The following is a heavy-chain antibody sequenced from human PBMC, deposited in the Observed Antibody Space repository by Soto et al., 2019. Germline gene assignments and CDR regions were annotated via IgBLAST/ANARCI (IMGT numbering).Heavy chain of an antibody. V-gene: IGHV3-11*01. D-gene: IGHD4-17*01. J-gene: IGHJ6*03. Sequence: QVQLVESGGGLVKPGGSLRLSCAASGFTFSDYYMSWIRQAPGKGLEWVSYISSSSSTIYYADSVKGRFTISRDNAKNSLYRQMSSLRAEDTAVYYCARGDYGDYEDYYYMDVWGKGTTVTVSS. CDR3: ARGDYGDYEDYYYMDV. CDR1: GFTFSDYY. CDR2: ISSSSSTI.